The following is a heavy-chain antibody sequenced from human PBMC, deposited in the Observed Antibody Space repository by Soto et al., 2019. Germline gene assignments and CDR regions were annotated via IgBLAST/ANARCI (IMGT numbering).Heavy chain of an antibody. CDR1: GFTFSSYG. Sequence: GGSLRLSCAASGFTFSSYGMQWVRQAPGKGLEWVAVIWYDGSNKYYADSVKGRFTISRDNSKNTLYLQMNSLRAEDTAVYYCAREEQDYYDSSGPRPYYYGMDVWGQGTTVTVFS. CDR2: IWYDGSNK. J-gene: IGHJ6*02. D-gene: IGHD3-22*01. V-gene: IGHV3-33*01. CDR3: AREEQDYYDSSGPRPYYYGMDV.